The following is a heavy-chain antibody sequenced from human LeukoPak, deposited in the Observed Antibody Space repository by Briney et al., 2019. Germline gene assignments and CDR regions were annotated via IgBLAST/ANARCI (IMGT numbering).Heavy chain of an antibody. CDR3: AREHYGSGSYLGDY. D-gene: IGHD3-10*01. CDR1: GYTFTSYG. J-gene: IGHJ4*02. V-gene: IGHV1-18*01. Sequence: ASVKVSCKASGYTFTSYGISWVRQAPGQGLEWMGWIRVYNGNTNYAQKLRGRVTMTTDTSTSTAYMELRSLRSDDTAVYYCAREHYGSGSYLGDYWGQGTLVTVSS. CDR2: IRVYNGNT.